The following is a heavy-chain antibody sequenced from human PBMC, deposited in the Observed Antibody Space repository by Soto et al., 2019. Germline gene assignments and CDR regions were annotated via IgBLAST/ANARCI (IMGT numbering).Heavy chain of an antibody. J-gene: IGHJ6*02. D-gene: IGHD3-10*01. V-gene: IGHV3-33*01. CDR3: AREGGITMIRDYYGMDV. Sequence: QVQLVESGGGVVQPGRSLRLSCAASGFTFSSYGMHWVRQAPGKGLEWVAVIWYDGSNKYYADSVKGRFTISRDNSKNKLYLQMNSLRAEDTGVYYCAREGGITMIRDYYGMDVWGQGTTVTVSS. CDR1: GFTFSSYG. CDR2: IWYDGSNK.